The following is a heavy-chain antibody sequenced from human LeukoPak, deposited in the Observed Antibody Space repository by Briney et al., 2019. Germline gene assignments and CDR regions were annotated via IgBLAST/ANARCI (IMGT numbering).Heavy chain of an antibody. Sequence: SETLSLTCTVSGGSISSYYWSWIRQPPGKGLEWIGYIYYSGSTYYNPSLKSRVTISVDTSKNQFSLKLSSVTAADTAVYYCARQTPETLDYWGQGTLVTVSS. CDR1: GGSISSYY. J-gene: IGHJ4*02. CDR3: ARQTPETLDY. V-gene: IGHV4-59*08. CDR2: IYYSGST.